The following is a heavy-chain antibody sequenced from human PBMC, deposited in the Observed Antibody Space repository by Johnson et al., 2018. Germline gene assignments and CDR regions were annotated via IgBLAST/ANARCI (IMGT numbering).Heavy chain of an antibody. J-gene: IGHJ1*01. CDR1: GFTFSDFG. D-gene: IGHD6-13*01. CDR3: AKDISRVGIAAAGTVGCQH. Sequence: QVQLQESGGGVVQPGRSLRLSCTASGFTFSDFGMHWVRQAPGKGLEWVAFISYDGDKKLYAGSAKGRITISRDNRKNSLYLQMNSLRTEDTAVYYCAKDISRVGIAAAGTVGCQHWGQGTLVTVSS. CDR2: ISYDGDKK. V-gene: IGHV3-30*18.